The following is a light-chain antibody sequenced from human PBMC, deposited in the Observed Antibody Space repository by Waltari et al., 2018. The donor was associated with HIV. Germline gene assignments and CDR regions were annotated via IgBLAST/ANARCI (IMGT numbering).Light chain of an antibody. CDR2: VNMDGCL. CDR1: SGHTTYA. V-gene: IGLV4-69*01. J-gene: IGLJ2*01. Sequence: QVVLTQSPSASASLGASVKITCTLSSGHTTYAIPWHQQQPEKGPRFLKKVNMDGCLTKGDEIPERLSGAASGPERSLTISSLQSEDEGDYYCQTWGAGIVVFGGGTKLSVL. CDR3: QTWGAGIVV.